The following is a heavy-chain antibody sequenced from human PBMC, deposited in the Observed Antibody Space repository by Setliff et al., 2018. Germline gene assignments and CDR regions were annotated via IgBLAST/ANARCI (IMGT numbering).Heavy chain of an antibody. CDR1: GDSISSAGYY. CDR2: IYTSGST. CDR3: ARGRAGHSGH. V-gene: IGHV4-31*03. J-gene: IGHJ4*02. Sequence: PSETLSLTCTVSGDSISSAGYYWSWIRQHPGKGLEWIGHIYTSGSTNYNASLKGRLTISVDTSKNQFSLKLSSVTAADTAVYYCARGRAGHSGHWGQGTLVTVSS. D-gene: IGHD6-19*01.